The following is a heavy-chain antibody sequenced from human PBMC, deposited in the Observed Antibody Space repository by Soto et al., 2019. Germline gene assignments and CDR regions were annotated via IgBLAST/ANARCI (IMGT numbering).Heavy chain of an antibody. CDR1: GYTFTSYG. D-gene: IGHD4-17*01. Sequence: ASVKVSCKASGYTFTSYGISWVRQAPGQGLEWMGWISAYNGNTNYAQKLQGRVTMTTDTSTSTAYMELRSLRSDDTAMYYCAREPILSFKNYGDGYADDYWGQGTLVTVYS. CDR3: AREPILSFKNYGDGYADDY. J-gene: IGHJ4*02. V-gene: IGHV1-18*04. CDR2: ISAYNGNT.